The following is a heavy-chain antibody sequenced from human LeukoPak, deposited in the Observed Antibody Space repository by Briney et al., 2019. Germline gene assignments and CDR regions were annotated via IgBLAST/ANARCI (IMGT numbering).Heavy chain of an antibody. D-gene: IGHD4-17*01. V-gene: IGHV4-59*01. J-gene: IGHJ6*02. CDR2: IYYSGTT. CDR1: GGSISYYY. Sequence: SETLSLTCTVSGGSISYYYLSWIRQSPGKGLEWIGYIYYSGTTNYNPSLKSRVTISVDTSKNQFSLQLRSVTAADTAVYYCAREDPQTTVPEGMDVWGQGTTVTVSS. CDR3: AREDPQTTVPEGMDV.